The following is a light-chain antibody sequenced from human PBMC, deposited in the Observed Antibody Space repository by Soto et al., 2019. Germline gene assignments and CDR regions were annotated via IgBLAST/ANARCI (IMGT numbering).Light chain of an antibody. CDR3: QQRHMCPIT. J-gene: IGKJ5*01. Sequence: EIVITQSPATLSVSPGERATLSCRASQSVGSSLAWYQQEPGQAPRLLIYGASTRATGIPARFSGSGSGTEFTLTISSLEPEDSAVYYCQQRHMCPITFGQGTRLE. V-gene: IGKV3-15*01. CDR1: QSVGSS. CDR2: GAS.